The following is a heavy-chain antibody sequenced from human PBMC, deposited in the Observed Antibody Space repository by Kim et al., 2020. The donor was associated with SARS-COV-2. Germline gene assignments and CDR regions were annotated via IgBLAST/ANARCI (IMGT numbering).Heavy chain of an antibody. CDR1: GDSISSGYYY. Sequence: SETLSLTCTVSGDSISSGYYYWSWIRQPAGKGLEWIGRIYVTGSTNYNPSLKSRVTISIDTSNKQFSLKLTSVAAADTAIYYCARAEYRYGYVGVFDYWGQGTLVSVSS. D-gene: IGHD5-18*01. V-gene: IGHV4-61*02. CDR3: ARAEYRYGYVGVFDY. CDR2: IYVTGST. J-gene: IGHJ4*02.